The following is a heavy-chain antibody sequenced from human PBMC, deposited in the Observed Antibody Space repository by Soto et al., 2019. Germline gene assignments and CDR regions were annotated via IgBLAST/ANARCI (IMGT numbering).Heavy chain of an antibody. J-gene: IGHJ6*03. Sequence: GSLRLSCAASGFTFSDHYMDWVRQAPGKGLEWVGRTRNKANSYTTEYAASVKGRFTISRDDSKNSLYLQMNSLKTEDTAVYYCAREILLTTTYYYYYMDVWGKGTTVTVSS. CDR2: TRNKANSYTT. D-gene: IGHD4-4*01. CDR1: GFTFSDHY. CDR3: AREILLTTTYYYYYMDV. V-gene: IGHV3-72*01.